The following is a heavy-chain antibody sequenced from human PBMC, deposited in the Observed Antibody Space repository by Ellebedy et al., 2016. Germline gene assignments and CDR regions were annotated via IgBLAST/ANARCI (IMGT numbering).Heavy chain of an antibody. Sequence: GGSLRLSCAASGFTFSFSAMSWVRQTPGKGLEWVSAISASGDRTHYADSVKGRFTISRDNSKNTLYLQMNSLRAEDTAVYYCARGIQLWLEPHFDYWGQGTLVTVSS. CDR2: ISASGDRT. CDR3: ARGIQLWLEPHFDY. CDR1: GFTFSFSA. J-gene: IGHJ4*02. V-gene: IGHV3-23*01. D-gene: IGHD5-18*01.